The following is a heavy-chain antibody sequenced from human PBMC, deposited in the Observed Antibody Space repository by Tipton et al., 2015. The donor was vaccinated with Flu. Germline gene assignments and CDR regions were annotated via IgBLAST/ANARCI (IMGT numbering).Heavy chain of an antibody. V-gene: IGHV1-69*01. J-gene: IGHJ6*02. CDR3: ASACITIFGVVITRDLFYGVDV. CDR2: IIPIFGTA. D-gene: IGHD3-3*01. CDR1: GGTFSSYA. Sequence: QMQLVQSGAEVKKPGSSVKVSCKASGGTFSSYAISWVRQAPGQGLEWMGGIIPIFGTANYAQKFQGRVTITADESTSTAYMELSSLRSEDTAVYYCASACITIFGVVITRDLFYGVDVWGQGTTVTVSS.